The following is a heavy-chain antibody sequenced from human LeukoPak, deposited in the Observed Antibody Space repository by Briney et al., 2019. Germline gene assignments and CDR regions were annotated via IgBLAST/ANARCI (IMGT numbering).Heavy chain of an antibody. CDR3: VRDRGRASVDY. V-gene: IGHV3-7*01. D-gene: IGHD1-26*01. Sequence: GGSLRLSCAASGFTFAGYWISWVRQAPGKGLEWVANIKQDASEEYYVDSVKGRFTISRDNAKNSLYLQMNSLRAEDTAVYYCVRDRGRASVDYWGQGALVTVSS. CDR1: GFTFAGYW. CDR2: IKQDASEE. J-gene: IGHJ4*02.